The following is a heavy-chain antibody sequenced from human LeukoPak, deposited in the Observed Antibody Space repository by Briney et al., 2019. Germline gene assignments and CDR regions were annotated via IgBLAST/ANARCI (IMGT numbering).Heavy chain of an antibody. V-gene: IGHV3-9*01. Sequence: PGRSLRLSCAASGFTFDDYAMHWVRQAPGKGLEWVSGISWNSGSIGYADSVKGRFTISRDNAKNTLYLQMNSLRAEDTAVYYCARDQEPVWGGIVDYWGQGTLVTVSS. CDR1: GFTFDDYA. D-gene: IGHD3-16*01. CDR3: ARDQEPVWGGIVDY. J-gene: IGHJ4*02. CDR2: ISWNSGSI.